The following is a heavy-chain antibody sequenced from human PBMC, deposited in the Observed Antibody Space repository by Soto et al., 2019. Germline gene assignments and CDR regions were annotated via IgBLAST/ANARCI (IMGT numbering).Heavy chain of an antibody. D-gene: IGHD6-19*01. CDR3: ARYGYSSGWYLGTGMDV. CDR1: GYSFSDYG. V-gene: IGHV1-18*04. J-gene: IGHJ6*02. Sequence: QVQLVQSGAEVKKPGASLKVSCQASGYSFSDYGIAWVRQAPGQGLAGVGWISTYKGNTNYAQKFQGRVTMTTDTSANTAYMELRSMRSDDTAMYYCARYGYSSGWYLGTGMDVWGQGTPVPVSS. CDR2: ISTYKGNT.